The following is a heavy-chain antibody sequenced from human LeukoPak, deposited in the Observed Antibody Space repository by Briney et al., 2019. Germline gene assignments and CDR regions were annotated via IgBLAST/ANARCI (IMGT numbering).Heavy chain of an antibody. CDR1: GFTFSSYA. V-gene: IGHV3-30-3*01. CDR2: ISYDGSNK. Sequence: GGSLRLSCAASGFTFSSYAMHWVRQAPGKGLEWLAVISYDGSNKYYADSVKGRFTISRDNSKNTLYLQMNSLRAEDTAVYYCASGYCSSTSCYHHYYYGMDVWGQGTTVTVSS. D-gene: IGHD2-2*03. CDR3: ASGYCSSTSCYHHYYYGMDV. J-gene: IGHJ6*02.